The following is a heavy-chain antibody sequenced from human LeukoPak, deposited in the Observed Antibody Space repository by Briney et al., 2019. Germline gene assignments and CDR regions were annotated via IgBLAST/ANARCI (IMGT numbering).Heavy chain of an antibody. Sequence: RPGGSLRLSCATSGFTISSNHINWVRQAPGKGLEWVSGINWNGGSTGYADSVKGRFTISRDNAKNSLYLQMNSLRAEDTALYYCARRPYYYDSSGYYYFDYWGQGTLVTVSS. J-gene: IGHJ4*02. D-gene: IGHD3-22*01. CDR2: INWNGGST. CDR3: ARRPYYYDSSGYYYFDY. V-gene: IGHV3-20*04. CDR1: GFTISSNH.